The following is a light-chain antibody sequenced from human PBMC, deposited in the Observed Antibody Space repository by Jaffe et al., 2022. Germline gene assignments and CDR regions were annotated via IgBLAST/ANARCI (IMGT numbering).Light chain of an antibody. CDR2: DVS. V-gene: IGLV2-14*03. Sequence: QSALTQPASVSGSPGQSITISCTGTSSDVGGYKYVSWYQQHPGKAPKLMIYDVSNRPSGVSNRFSGSKSGNTASLTISGLQAEDEADYYCNSYTSSSTAVFGGGTKLTVL. J-gene: IGLJ3*02. CDR3: NSYTSSSTAV. CDR1: SSDVGGYKY.